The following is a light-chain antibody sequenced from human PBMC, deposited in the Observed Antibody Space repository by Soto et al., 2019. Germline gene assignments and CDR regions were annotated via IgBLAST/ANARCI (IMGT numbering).Light chain of an antibody. V-gene: IGKV3-11*01. Sequence: ELVLTQSPATLSSSPGKTATLSCRASQYVCTRLACYQHQPGQAPSLLIYYTSIRATGIPARVSGSGSVTDFTLTISSLAHEDFAIYYCHQRQSWPRTFCQGTKVAIK. CDR1: QYVCTR. CDR2: YTS. J-gene: IGKJ1*01. CDR3: HQRQSWPRT.